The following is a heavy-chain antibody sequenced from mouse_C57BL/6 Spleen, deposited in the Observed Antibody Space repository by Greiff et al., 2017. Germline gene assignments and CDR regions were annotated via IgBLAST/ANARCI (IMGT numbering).Heavy chain of an antibody. CDR1: GYSITSGYY. CDR3: ARAPYGSLDY. V-gene: IGHV3-6*01. J-gene: IGHJ2*01. Sequence: EVKLQESGPGLVKPSQSLSLTCSVTGYSITSGYYWNWIRQFPGNKLEWMGYISYDGSNNYNPSLKNRISITRDTSKNQFFLKLNSVTTEDTATYYCARAPYGSLDYWGQGTTLTVSS. CDR2: ISYDGSN. D-gene: IGHD1-1*01.